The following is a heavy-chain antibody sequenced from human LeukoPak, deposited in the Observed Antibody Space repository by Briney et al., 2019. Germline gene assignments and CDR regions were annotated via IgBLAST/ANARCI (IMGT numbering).Heavy chain of an antibody. V-gene: IGHV3-23*01. J-gene: IGHJ4*02. Sequence: GGSLRLSCAASGFTFSSYAMSWVRQAPGKGLEWVSAISGSGGSTYYADSVKGRFTISRDNSKNTLYLQMSSLRAEDTAVYYCAKDGNYYYDSSGYSDYWGQGTLVTVSS. D-gene: IGHD3-22*01. CDR1: GFTFSSYA. CDR2: ISGSGGST. CDR3: AKDGNYYYDSSGYSDY.